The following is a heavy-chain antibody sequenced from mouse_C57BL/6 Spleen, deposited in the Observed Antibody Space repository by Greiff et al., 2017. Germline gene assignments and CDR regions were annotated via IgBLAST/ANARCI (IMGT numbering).Heavy chain of an antibody. J-gene: IGHJ2*01. CDR2: ISDGGSYT. CDR3: ARSEDYYGYYFDY. Sequence: EVKLVESGGGLVKPGGSLKLSCAASGFTFSSYAMSWVRQTPEKRLEWVATISDGGSYTYYPDNVKGRFTISRDNAKNNLYLQMSHLKSEDTAMYYCARSEDYYGYYFDYWGQGTTLTVSS. D-gene: IGHD1-1*01. CDR1: GFTFSSYA. V-gene: IGHV5-4*03.